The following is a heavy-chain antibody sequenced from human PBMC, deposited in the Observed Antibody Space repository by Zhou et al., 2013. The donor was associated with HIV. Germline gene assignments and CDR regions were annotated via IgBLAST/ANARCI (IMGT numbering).Heavy chain of an antibody. CDR2: IIPIFGTP. V-gene: IGHV1-69*12. D-gene: IGHD5-18*01. CDR1: GGTFSNYA. Sequence: QVQLVQSGAEVKKPGSSVKVSCKTSGGTFSNYAFSWVRQAPGQGPEWMGGIIPIFGTPNYAQRFQGRLTISADASGSSASMELRSLTSEDTAVYYCAIPSPTYSYYYYMDVWGKGTTVTVSS. J-gene: IGHJ6*03. CDR3: AIPSPTYSYYYYMDV.